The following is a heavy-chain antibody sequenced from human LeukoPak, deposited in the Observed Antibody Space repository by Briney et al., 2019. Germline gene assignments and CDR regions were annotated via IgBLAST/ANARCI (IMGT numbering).Heavy chain of an antibody. CDR2: INHSGST. CDR3: ARGVGSSSWYNWFDP. Sequence: SETLSLTCAVYGGSFSGYYWSWIRQPPGKGLGWIGEINHSGSTNYNPSLKSRVTISVDTSKNQFSLKLSSVTAADTAVYYCARGVGSSSWYNWFDPWGQGTLVTVSS. D-gene: IGHD6-13*01. J-gene: IGHJ5*02. V-gene: IGHV4-34*01. CDR1: GGSFSGYY.